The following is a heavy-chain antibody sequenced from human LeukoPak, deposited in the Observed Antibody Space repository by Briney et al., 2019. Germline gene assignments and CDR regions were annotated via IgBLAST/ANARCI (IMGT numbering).Heavy chain of an antibody. CDR2: IYPGDSDT. Sequence: GESLKISCKGSGYSFTSYWIGWVRQMPGKGLEWMGIIYPGDSDTRYSPSFQGQVTISADKSISTAYLQWSSLKASDTAMYYCASPWTAQRSRLHPTSREGLNDAWYFALWGRGPLVTVSS. CDR3: ASPWTAQRSRLHPTSREGLNDAWYFAL. V-gene: IGHV5-51*01. D-gene: IGHD1-1*01. CDR1: GYSFTSYW. J-gene: IGHJ2*01.